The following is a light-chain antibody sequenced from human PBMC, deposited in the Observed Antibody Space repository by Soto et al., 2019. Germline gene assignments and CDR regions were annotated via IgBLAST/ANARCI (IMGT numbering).Light chain of an antibody. CDR1: ESVNSNS. J-gene: IGKJ4*01. CDR2: GAS. CDR3: QQYVTSPLT. V-gene: IGKV3-20*01. Sequence: EFVLTQSPGTVSLSPGERVTLSCRASESVNSNSLAWYQHKPGLAPRLLIFGASTRATRIPDRFSGSGSGTDFNLTISRLEPEDFAIYYCQQYVTSPLTFGGGTRVEMK.